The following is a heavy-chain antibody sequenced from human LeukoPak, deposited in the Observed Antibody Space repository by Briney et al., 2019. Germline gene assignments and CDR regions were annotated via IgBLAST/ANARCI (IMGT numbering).Heavy chain of an antibody. D-gene: IGHD6-13*01. V-gene: IGHV3-64D*09. Sequence: PGGSLRLSCSASGFNSSSHAIYWVRQAPGKGLEYVSAISSDGITAYYADSVKGRLTISRDNSKNTLYLQMSSLRAEDTAVYYCVNIAAEDYWGQGTLVTVSS. CDR1: GFNSSSHA. CDR2: ISSDGITA. J-gene: IGHJ4*02. CDR3: VNIAAEDY.